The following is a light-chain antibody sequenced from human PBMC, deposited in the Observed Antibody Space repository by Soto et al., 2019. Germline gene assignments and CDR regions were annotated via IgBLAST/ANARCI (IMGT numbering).Light chain of an antibody. CDR3: GAWDSSLSAGV. CDR2: END. J-gene: IGLJ3*02. Sequence: QSVLTQPPSVSAAPGQKVTISCSGSSFNIGNNYVSWFQHLPGTAPKLLIHENDQRPPGIPDRFSGSKSGTSATLGITGLQTGDEADYYCGAWDSSLSAGVFGGGTKLTVL. CDR1: SFNIGNNY. V-gene: IGLV1-51*02.